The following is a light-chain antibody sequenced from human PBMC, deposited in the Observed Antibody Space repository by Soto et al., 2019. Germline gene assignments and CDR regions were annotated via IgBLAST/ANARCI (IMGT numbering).Light chain of an antibody. J-gene: IGKJ4*01. CDR2: DAS. V-gene: IGKV3-15*01. CDR3: HQYNNWLALT. Sequence: DIMLTQSPGTLSLSPGEGATLSCRASQSVSSTYLAWYQQKAGQAPRLLIYDASTRATGIPVRFRGSGSGTEFTLTISSLQSEDSAVYYCHQYNNWLALTFGGGTKVDI. CDR1: QSVSST.